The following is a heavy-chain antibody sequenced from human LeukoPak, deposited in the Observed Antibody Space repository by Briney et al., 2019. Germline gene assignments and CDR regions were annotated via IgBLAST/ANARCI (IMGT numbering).Heavy chain of an antibody. Sequence: GRSLRLSCAASGFTSSSYGMHWVRQAPGKGLEWVAVISYDGSNKYYADSVKGRFTISRDNSKNTLYLQMNSLRAEDTAVYYCAKVSGDSSGYYYFDYWGQGTLVTVSS. J-gene: IGHJ4*02. CDR2: ISYDGSNK. V-gene: IGHV3-30*18. CDR3: AKVSGDSSGYYYFDY. CDR1: GFTSSSYG. D-gene: IGHD3-22*01.